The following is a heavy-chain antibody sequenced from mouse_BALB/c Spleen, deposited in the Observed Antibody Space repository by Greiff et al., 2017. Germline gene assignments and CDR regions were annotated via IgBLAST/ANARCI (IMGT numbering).Heavy chain of an antibody. Sequence: VQLKESGGGLVKPGGSLKLSCAASGFTFSDYYMYWVRQTPEKRLEWVATISDGGSYTYYPDSVKGRFTISRDNAKNNLYLQMSSLKSEDTAMYYCARGGIGYYCNYRAMDYWGQGTSVTVSS. J-gene: IGHJ4*01. CDR2: ISDGGSYT. CDR1: GFTFSDYY. CDR3: ARGGIGYYCNYRAMDY. D-gene: IGHD2-1*01. V-gene: IGHV5-4*02.